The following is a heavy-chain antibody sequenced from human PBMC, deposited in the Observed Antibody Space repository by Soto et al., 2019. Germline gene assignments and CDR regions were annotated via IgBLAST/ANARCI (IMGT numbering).Heavy chain of an antibody. CDR2: ISNDGNYI. CDR1: GFTFSTYG. D-gene: IGHD3-10*01. Sequence: ESGGTVAQPGRSLRLSCAASGFTFSTYGMHWVRQAPGKGLEWVAVISNDGNYIYYADSVKGRFTISRDNSKNTLFLQMSSLRAEDTAVYYCAKAALREFDYWGQGTLVTVSS. J-gene: IGHJ4*02. CDR3: AKAALREFDY. V-gene: IGHV3-30*18.